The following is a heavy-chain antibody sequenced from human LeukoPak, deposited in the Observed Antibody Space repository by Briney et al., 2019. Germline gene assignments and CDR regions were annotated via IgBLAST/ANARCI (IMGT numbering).Heavy chain of an antibody. D-gene: IGHD3-10*02. CDR1: GFTFSSYE. J-gene: IGHJ6*04. Sequence: PGGSLRLSCAASGFTFSSYEMNWVRQAPGKGLEWVSYISSSGSTIYYADSVKGRFTISRDNAKNSLYLQMNSLRAEDTAAYYCAELGITMFGGVWGKGTTVTISS. CDR2: ISSSGSTI. CDR3: AELGITMFGGV. V-gene: IGHV3-48*03.